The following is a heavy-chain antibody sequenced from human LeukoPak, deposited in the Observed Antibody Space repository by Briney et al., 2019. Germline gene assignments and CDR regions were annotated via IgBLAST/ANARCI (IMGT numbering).Heavy chain of an antibody. CDR1: GGSISSYY. CDR3: AREMLRGAPKHYYGMDV. CDR2: INYSGST. J-gene: IGHJ6*02. D-gene: IGHD3-10*01. Sequence: SETLSLTCTVSGGSISSYYWSWIRQPPGKGLEWIGYINYSGSTNYNASLKSRVTISVDTSKNQFSLKLSSVTAADTAVYYCAREMLRGAPKHYYGMDVWGQATTVTVSS. V-gene: IGHV4-59*01.